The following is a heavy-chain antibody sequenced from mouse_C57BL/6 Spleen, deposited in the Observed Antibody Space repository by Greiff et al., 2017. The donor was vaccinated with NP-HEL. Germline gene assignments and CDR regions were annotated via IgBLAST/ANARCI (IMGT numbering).Heavy chain of an antibody. Sequence: EVQGVESGGGLVQPKGSLKLSCAASGFTFNTYAMHWVRQAPGKGLEWVARIRSKSSNYATYYADSVKDRFTISRDDSQSMLYLQMNNLKTEDPAMYYCVRDGYYGSYYAMDYWGQGTSVTVSS. J-gene: IGHJ4*01. CDR1: GFTFNTYA. CDR3: VRDGYYGSYYAMDY. CDR2: IRSKSSNYAT. V-gene: IGHV10-3*01. D-gene: IGHD1-1*01.